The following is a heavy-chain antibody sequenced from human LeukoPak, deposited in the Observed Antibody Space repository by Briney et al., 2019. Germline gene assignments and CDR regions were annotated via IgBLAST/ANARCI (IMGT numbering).Heavy chain of an antibody. CDR2: MNTNSGNT. CDR1: GYTFTSYD. Sequence: ASVKVSCKASGYTFTSYDINWVRQATGQGLEWMGWMNTNSGNTGYAQKFQGRVTMTRNTSISTAYMELSSLRSEDTAVYYCARGNIVVVVAATDWFDPWGQGTLVTVSS. V-gene: IGHV1-8*01. CDR3: ARGNIVVVVAATDWFDP. D-gene: IGHD2-15*01. J-gene: IGHJ5*02.